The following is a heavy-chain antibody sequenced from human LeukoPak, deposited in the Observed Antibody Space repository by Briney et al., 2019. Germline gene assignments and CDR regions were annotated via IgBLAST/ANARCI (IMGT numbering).Heavy chain of an antibody. J-gene: IGHJ4*02. CDR1: GFSFSSYA. Sequence: GGSLRLSCAASGFSFSSYAMSWVRQAPGKGLEWVSAISGSGGSTYYADCVKGRFTISRDNSKNTLYLQMNSLRAEDTAVYYCAKDAYGSGSYPDYWGQGTLVTVSS. D-gene: IGHD3-10*01. CDR2: ISGSGGST. CDR3: AKDAYGSGSYPDY. V-gene: IGHV3-23*01.